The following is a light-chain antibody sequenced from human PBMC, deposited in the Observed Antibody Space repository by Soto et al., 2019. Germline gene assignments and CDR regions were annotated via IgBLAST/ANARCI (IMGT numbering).Light chain of an antibody. J-gene: IGLJ1*01. CDR2: EVS. CDR1: SXDVGGYNY. Sequence: QSVLTQPPSASGSPGQSVTISCTGTSXDVGGYNYVSWYQQHPGKAPKVMIYEVSKRPSGVPDRFSGSKSGNTASLTVSGLQAEDEADYYCSSYAGSNNLFVFGTGTKVTVL. CDR3: SSYAGSNNLFV. V-gene: IGLV2-8*01.